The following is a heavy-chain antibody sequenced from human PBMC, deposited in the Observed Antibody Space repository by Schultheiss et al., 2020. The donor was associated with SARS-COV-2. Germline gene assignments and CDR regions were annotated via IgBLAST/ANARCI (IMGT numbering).Heavy chain of an antibody. CDR2: ISYDGSNE. CDR3: GKGAHLDS. CDR1: GFTFSTYA. J-gene: IGHJ4*02. V-gene: IGHV3-30*04. Sequence: GGSLRLSCAASGFTFSTYAMHWVRQAPGKGLEWVAVISYDGSNEYYADSVKGRFTISRDNSKNTLYLQMNSLRAEDTALYYCGKGAHLDSWSQGTLVTVSS. D-gene: IGHD4/OR15-4a*01.